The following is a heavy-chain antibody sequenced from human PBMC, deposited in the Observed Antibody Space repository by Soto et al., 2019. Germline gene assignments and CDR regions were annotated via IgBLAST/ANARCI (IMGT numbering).Heavy chain of an antibody. Sequence: GASVKVSCKASGCTFTSYDINWVRQATGQGLEWMGWMNPNSGNTGYAQKFQGRVTMTRNTSISTAYMELSSLRSEDTAVYYCARAGYSPYYYYGMDVWGQGTTVTVSS. CDR1: GCTFTSYD. D-gene: IGHD2-15*01. CDR2: MNPNSGNT. CDR3: ARAGYSPYYYYGMDV. J-gene: IGHJ6*02. V-gene: IGHV1-8*01.